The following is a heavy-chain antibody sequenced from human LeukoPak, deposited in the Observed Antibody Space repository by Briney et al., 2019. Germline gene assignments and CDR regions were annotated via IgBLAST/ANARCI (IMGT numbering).Heavy chain of an antibody. V-gene: IGHV4-30-4*01. D-gene: IGHD3-10*01. Sequence: SETLSLTCTVSGGSISSGDYYWSWIRQPPGKDLEWIGYIYYSGSTYYNPSLKSRVTISVDTSKNQFSLKLSSVTAADTAVYYCARDDGSGSYYPDYYYYGMDVWGKGTTVTVSS. CDR2: IYYSGST. CDR1: GGSISSGDYY. J-gene: IGHJ6*04. CDR3: ARDDGSGSYYPDYYYYGMDV.